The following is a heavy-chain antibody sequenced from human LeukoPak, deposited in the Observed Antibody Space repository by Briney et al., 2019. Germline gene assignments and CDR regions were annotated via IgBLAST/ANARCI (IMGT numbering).Heavy chain of an antibody. CDR2: IYYSGST. CDR3: ARDNTQDWNFLAFDY. D-gene: IGHD1-7*01. J-gene: IGHJ4*02. V-gene: IGHV4-39*07. CDR1: GGSISSSSYY. Sequence: SETLSLTCTVSGGSISSSSYYWGWIRQPPGKGLEWIGSIYYSGSTYYNPSLKSRVTISVDTSKNQFSLKLSSVTAADTAVYYCARDNTQDWNFLAFDYWGQGTLVTVSS.